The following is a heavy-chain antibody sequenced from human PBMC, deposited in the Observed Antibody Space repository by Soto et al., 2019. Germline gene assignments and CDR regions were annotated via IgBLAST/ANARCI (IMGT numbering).Heavy chain of an antibody. D-gene: IGHD5-18*01. V-gene: IGHV4-30-4*01. Sequence: PSETLSLTCTVSGGSISSGDYYWSWIRQPPGKGLEWIGYIYYSGSTYYNPSLKSRVTISVDTSKNQFSLKLSSVTAADTAVYYCDRERGRRGYSYGFFGHYYYGMDVWGQGTTITVSS. CDR2: IYYSGST. J-gene: IGHJ6*02. CDR3: DRERGRRGYSYGFFGHYYYGMDV. CDR1: GGSISSGDYY.